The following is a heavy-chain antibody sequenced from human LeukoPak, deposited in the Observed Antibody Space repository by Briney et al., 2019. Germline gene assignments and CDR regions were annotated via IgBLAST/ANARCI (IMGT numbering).Heavy chain of an antibody. Sequence: GESLKISCKGSAYRFSNYWIGWVRQMPGKGLEWMGIIYPGDSDAKYSPSFRGQVTISVDKSISTAYLQWSGLKASDTAMYYCALLRLLAPNDAFDIWGQGTMVTVSS. CDR1: AYRFSNYW. V-gene: IGHV5-51*01. D-gene: IGHD1-26*01. CDR2: IYPGDSDA. CDR3: ALLRLLAPNDAFDI. J-gene: IGHJ3*02.